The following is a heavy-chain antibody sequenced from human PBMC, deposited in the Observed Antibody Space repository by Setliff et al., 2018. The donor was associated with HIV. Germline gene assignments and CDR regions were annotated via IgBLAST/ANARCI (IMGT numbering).Heavy chain of an antibody. CDR3: ARRGDFFYYAMDV. V-gene: IGHV4-30-4*08. CDR1: GGSIISGDHY. Sequence: PSETLSLTCTVSGGSIISGDHYWSWIRQPPGKGLEWIDYIYYSGSTYYNPSLKSRVTISVDRSKNQFSLKLSSVTAADTAVYYCARRGDFFYYAMDVWGQGTTVTVSS. J-gene: IGHJ6*02. CDR2: IYYSGST.